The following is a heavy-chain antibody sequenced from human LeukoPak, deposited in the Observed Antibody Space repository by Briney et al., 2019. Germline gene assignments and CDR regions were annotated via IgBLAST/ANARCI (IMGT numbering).Heavy chain of an antibody. CDR1: GFTFSNYG. J-gene: IGHJ3*02. CDR3: ARPRSYEAFDI. D-gene: IGHD6-6*01. V-gene: IGHV3-74*01. Sequence: GRSLRLSCAVSGFTFSNYGMHWVRQAPGKGLVWVSRINSDGRNTNYADSAKGRFTISRDNAKNTLFLQMNSLRAEDTAVYYCARPRSYEAFDIWGQGTMVTVSS. CDR2: INSDGRNT.